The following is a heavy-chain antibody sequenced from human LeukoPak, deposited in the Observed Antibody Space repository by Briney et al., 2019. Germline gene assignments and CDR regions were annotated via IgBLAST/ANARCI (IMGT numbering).Heavy chain of an antibody. CDR1: GFTFSSYA. J-gene: IGHJ4*02. CDR2: ISGSGGST. D-gene: IGHD6-13*01. CDR3: AKDYFGVTGSSWYPYYFDY. Sequence: PGGSLRLSCAASGFTFSSYAMSWVRQAPGKGLEWVSAISGSGGSTYYADSVKGRFTISRDNSKNTLYLQMNSLRAEDTAVYYCAKDYFGVTGSSWYPYYFDYWGQGTLVTVSS. V-gene: IGHV3-23*01.